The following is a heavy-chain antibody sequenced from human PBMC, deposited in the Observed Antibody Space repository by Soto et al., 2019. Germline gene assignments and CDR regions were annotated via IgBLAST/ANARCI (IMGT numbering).Heavy chain of an antibody. CDR3: AKDSRYCGGDCYSPGYFDY. CDR1: GFTFSTYA. J-gene: IGHJ4*02. Sequence: GGSLRLSCAASGFTFSTYAMSWVRQAPGKGLEWVSAISGSGGSTYYADSVKGRFTISRDNSKNTLYLQMNSLRAEDTAVYYCAKDSRYCGGDCYSPGYFDYWGQGT. CDR2: ISGSGGST. V-gene: IGHV3-23*01. D-gene: IGHD2-21*02.